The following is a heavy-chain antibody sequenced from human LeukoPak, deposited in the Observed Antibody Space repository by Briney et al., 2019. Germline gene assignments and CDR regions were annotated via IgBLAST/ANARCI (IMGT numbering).Heavy chain of an antibody. V-gene: IGHV3-30*18. J-gene: IGHJ6*04. D-gene: IGHD2-2*01. CDR3: AKAVVPAAIWLAELAGMGV. CDR2: ISYDGSNK. CDR1: GFTFSSYG. Sequence: TGRSLRLSCAASGFTFSSYGMHWVRQAPGKGQEWVAVISYDGSNKYYADSVKGRFTISRDNSKNTLYLQMNSLRAEDTAVYYCAKAVVPAAIWLAELAGMGVWGKGTTVTVSS.